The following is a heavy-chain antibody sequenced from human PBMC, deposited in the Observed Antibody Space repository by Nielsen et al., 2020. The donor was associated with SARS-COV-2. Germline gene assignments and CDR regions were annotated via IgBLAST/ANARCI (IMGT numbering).Heavy chain of an antibody. V-gene: IGHV4-39*01. CDR2: IFYTGTT. CDR1: GGSITNRGSY. CDR3: ARGGGCSSTSCLNMDV. D-gene: IGHD2-2*01. Sequence: SETLSLTCTVSGGSITNRGSYWGWIRQPPGKGLEWIGSIFYTGTTYFNPALKSRVTMSVDTSKNQFSLRLSSVTAADTAVYYCARGGGCSSTSCLNMDVWGKGTTVTVSS. J-gene: IGHJ6*03.